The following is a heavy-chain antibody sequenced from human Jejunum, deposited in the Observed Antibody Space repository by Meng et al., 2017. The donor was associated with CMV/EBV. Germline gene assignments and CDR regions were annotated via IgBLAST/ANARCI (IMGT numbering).Heavy chain of an antibody. CDR2: ISANTGTP. CDR1: GYTFSTYT. CDR3: ARGGNFDP. Sequence: QVQLVQSRSELKKPGASVNVSCKASGYTFSTYTIKWVRQAHGRGLEWMGWISANTGTPTYTQGFTGRFVFSLDTSVSTAYLQISSLKAEDTAVYYCARGGNFDPWGQGTLVTVSS. V-gene: IGHV7-4-1*02. J-gene: IGHJ5*02. D-gene: IGHD2/OR15-2a*01.